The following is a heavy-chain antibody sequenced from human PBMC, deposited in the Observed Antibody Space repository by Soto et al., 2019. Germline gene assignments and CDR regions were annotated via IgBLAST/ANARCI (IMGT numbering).Heavy chain of an antibody. J-gene: IGHJ4*02. CDR1: GFSLSSNGVG. V-gene: IGHV2-5*02. D-gene: IGHD3-10*01. CDR2: IYWDDDR. CDR3: AREAYYSTYFDS. Sequence: QITLRESGPALVRPTQTLTLTCTFSGFSLSSNGVGVGWVRQPPGKALEWLALIYWDDDRRYSPSLQTRLTIXKAXSKNQVVLTMTKLDPVDTGTYYCAREAYYSTYFDSWGQGTLVTVSS.